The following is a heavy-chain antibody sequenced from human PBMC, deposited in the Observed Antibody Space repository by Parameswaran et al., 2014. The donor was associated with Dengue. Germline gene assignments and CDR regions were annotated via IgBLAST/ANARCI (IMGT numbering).Heavy chain of an antibody. V-gene: IGHV3-33*05. D-gene: IGHD3-3*01. Sequence: WIRQPPGKGLERVAVISYDGSNKDYADSVKGRFTISRANSKNTLYLQMNSLRAEDTAVYYCARDRAVFGVVTYFDYWGQGTLVTVSS. CDR2: ISYDGSNK. CDR3: ARDRAVFGVVTYFDY. J-gene: IGHJ4*02.